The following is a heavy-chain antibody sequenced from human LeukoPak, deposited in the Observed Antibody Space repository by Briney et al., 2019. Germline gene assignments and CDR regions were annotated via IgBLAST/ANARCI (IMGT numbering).Heavy chain of an antibody. CDR3: ARYYYGSGFDY. D-gene: IGHD3-10*01. CDR2: INYSGSA. Sequence: SETLSLTCTVSGGSISSYYWSWIRQPPGKGLEWIGYINYSGSANYNPSLKSRVTISADTSKNQFSLWLSSVTAADAAVYYCARYYYGSGFDYWGQGTLVTVSS. J-gene: IGHJ4*02. V-gene: IGHV4-59*01. CDR1: GGSISSYY.